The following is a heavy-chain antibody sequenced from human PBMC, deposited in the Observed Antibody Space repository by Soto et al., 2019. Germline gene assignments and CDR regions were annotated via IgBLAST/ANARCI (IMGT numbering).Heavy chain of an antibody. CDR2: IIPIFGTA. D-gene: IGHD2-21*01. CDR3: ARGEDGEQPKYYYYGMDV. V-gene: IGHV1-69*01. CDR1: GGTFSSYA. Sequence: QVQLVQSGAEVKKPGSSVKFSCKASGGTFSSYAISWVRQAPGQGLEWMGGIIPIFGTANYAQKFQGRVTITADESTSTAYMELSSLRSEDTAVYYCARGEDGEQPKYYYYGMDVWGQGTTVTVSS. J-gene: IGHJ6*02.